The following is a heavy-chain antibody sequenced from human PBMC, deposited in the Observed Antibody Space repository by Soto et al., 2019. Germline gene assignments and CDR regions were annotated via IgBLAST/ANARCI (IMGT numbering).Heavy chain of an antibody. D-gene: IGHD6-6*01. J-gene: IGHJ4*02. CDR3: AGTLSGIAALRRIDY. CDR1: GGSISSGGYY. CDR2: IYYSGST. Sequence: TSETLSLTCTVSGGSISSGGYYWSWIRQHPGKGLEWIGYIYYSGSTYYNPSLKSRVTISVDTSKNQFSLKLSSVTAADTAVYYCAGTLSGIAALRRIDYWGQGTLVTVSS. V-gene: IGHV4-31*02.